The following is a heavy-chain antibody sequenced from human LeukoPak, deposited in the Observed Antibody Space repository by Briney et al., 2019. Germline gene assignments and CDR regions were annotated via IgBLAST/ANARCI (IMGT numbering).Heavy chain of an antibody. CDR1: GGTFSSYA. V-gene: IGHV1-69*04. Sequence: ASVKVSCKASGGTFSSYAISGVRQARGQGLEWMGRIIPILGIANYAQKFQGRVTITADKSTSTAYMELSSLRSEDTAVYYCARDRWRGSGSHDYWGQGTLVTVSS. CDR2: IIPILGIA. D-gene: IGHD3-10*01. J-gene: IGHJ4*02. CDR3: ARDRWRGSGSHDY.